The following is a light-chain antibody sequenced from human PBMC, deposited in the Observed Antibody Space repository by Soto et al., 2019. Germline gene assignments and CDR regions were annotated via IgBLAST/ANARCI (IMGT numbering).Light chain of an antibody. J-gene: IGKJ2*01. Sequence: IQLTQSPSSLSVSVGDRVTVTCRASQSINIYLNWYQQKPGKAPTLLIYGASTLQSGVPSRFSGGGSRTDFTLTISSLQTEDFATYYCQQSYRSPYTFGQGTKLEI. CDR2: GAS. CDR1: QSINIY. V-gene: IGKV1-39*01. CDR3: QQSYRSPYT.